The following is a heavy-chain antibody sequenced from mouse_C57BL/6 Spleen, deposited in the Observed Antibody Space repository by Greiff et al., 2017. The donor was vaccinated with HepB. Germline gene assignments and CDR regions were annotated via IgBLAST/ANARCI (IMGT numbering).Heavy chain of an antibody. Sequence: VHVKQSGTVLARPGASVKMSCKTSGYTFTSYWMHWVKQRPGQGLEWIGAIYPGNSDTSYNQKFKGKAKLTAVTSASTAYMELSSLTNEDSAVYYCTRSPYDDYENWFAYWGQGTLVTVSA. CDR2: IYPGNSDT. D-gene: IGHD2-3*01. V-gene: IGHV1-5*01. CDR1: GYTFTSYW. J-gene: IGHJ3*01. CDR3: TRSPYDDYENWFAY.